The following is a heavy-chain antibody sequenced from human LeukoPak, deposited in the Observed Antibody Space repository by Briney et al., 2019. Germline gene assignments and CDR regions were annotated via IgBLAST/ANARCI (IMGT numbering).Heavy chain of an antibody. CDR1: GYTFTSYD. V-gene: IGHV1-2*02. Sequence: ASVKVSCKASGYTFTSYDINWVRQATGQGLEWMGWINPNSGGTNYAQKFQGRVTMTRDTSISTAHMELSRLRSDDTAVYYCARGIPIAVAGSIGYWGQGTLVTVSS. D-gene: IGHD6-19*01. CDR3: ARGIPIAVAGSIGY. J-gene: IGHJ4*02. CDR2: INPNSGGT.